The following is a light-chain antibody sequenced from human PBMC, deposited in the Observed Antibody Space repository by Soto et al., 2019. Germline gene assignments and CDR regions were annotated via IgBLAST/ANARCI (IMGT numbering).Light chain of an antibody. CDR2: GAS. V-gene: IGKV3-20*01. CDR3: QQYSSTFWT. Sequence: EIVLTQSPGTLSLSPGDRTTLSCRASQSISSSYLAWYQQKPGQAPRLLVYGASSRATGIPDRFSGSGSGTDFTLTISRLEPEDFALYYCQQYSSTFWTLGQGTKV. CDR1: QSISSSY. J-gene: IGKJ1*01.